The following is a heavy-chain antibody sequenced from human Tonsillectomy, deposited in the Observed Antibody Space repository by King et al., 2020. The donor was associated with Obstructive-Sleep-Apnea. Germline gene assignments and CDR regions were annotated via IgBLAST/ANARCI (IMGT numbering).Heavy chain of an antibody. Sequence: VQLVESGGGLVQPGRSLRLSCTASGFTFGDYAMSWFRQAPGKGLEWVGFIRSKAYGGTTEYAASVKGRFTISRDDSKSIAYLQMNSLKTEDTAVYYCTRKVWFGELSYGMDVWGQGTTVTVSS. CDR3: TRKVWFGELSYGMDV. J-gene: IGHJ6*02. V-gene: IGHV3-49*03. CDR2: IRSKAYGGTT. CDR1: GFTFGDYA. D-gene: IGHD3-10*01.